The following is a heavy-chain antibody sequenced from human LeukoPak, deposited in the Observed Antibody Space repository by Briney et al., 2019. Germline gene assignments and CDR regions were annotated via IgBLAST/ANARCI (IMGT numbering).Heavy chain of an antibody. CDR3: ARDYYDSSGYSYYFDY. Sequence: GGSLRLSCAASGFTFSSYWMSWVRQAPGEGLEWVANIKQDGSEKYYVDSVKGRFTISRDNAKNSLYLQMNSLRAEDTAVYYCARDYYDSSGYSYYFDYWGQGTLVTVSS. CDR1: GFTFSSYW. D-gene: IGHD3-22*01. CDR2: IKQDGSEK. V-gene: IGHV3-7*01. J-gene: IGHJ4*02.